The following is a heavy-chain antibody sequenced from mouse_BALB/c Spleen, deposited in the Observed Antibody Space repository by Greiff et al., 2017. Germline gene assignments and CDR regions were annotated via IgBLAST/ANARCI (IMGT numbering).Heavy chain of an antibody. J-gene: IGHJ3*01. Sequence: QVQLKESGPGLVAPSQSLSITCTVSGFSLTSYGVHWVRQPPGKGLEWLGVIWAGGSTNYNSALMSRLSISKDNSKSQVFLKKNSLQTDDTAMYYCARVKYGNYYWFAYWGQGTLVTVSA. D-gene: IGHD2-10*02. CDR1: GFSLTSYG. V-gene: IGHV2-9*02. CDR3: ARVKYGNYYWFAY. CDR2: IWAGGST.